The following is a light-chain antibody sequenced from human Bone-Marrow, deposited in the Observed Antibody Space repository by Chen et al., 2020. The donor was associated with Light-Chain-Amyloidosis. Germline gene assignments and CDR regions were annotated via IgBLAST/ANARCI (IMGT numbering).Light chain of an antibody. J-gene: IGLJ2*01. Sequence: QSVLRQPPSVSRGPGQRVTVSCTGRSSNIGAGYDVHWYQQPPRTATQRLLYGNSNQPSGFPDRFSGSTSGTAASLVITGLEAEDEADYYCQSYDSSLNGSVFGGGTKLTVL. V-gene: IGLV1-40*01. CDR2: GNS. CDR1: SSNIGAGYD. CDR3: QSYDSSLNGSV.